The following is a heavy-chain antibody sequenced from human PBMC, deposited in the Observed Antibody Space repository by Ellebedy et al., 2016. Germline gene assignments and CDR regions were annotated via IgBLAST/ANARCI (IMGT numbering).Heavy chain of an antibody. D-gene: IGHD3-10*01. Sequence: GESLKISCAASGFTFSDYYMSWIRQAPGKGLEWVSYISSSSDYTKYADSVKGRFTISRDNAKSSVYLQMNSLRAEDTAVYYCARDCYYDSGRCFDYWGQGTLVTVSS. V-gene: IGHV3-11*05. CDR2: ISSSSDYT. CDR3: ARDCYYDSGRCFDY. J-gene: IGHJ4*02. CDR1: GFTFSDYY.